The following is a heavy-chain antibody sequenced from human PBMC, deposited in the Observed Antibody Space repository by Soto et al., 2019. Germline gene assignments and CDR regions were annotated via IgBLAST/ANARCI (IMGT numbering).Heavy chain of an antibody. Sequence: SETLSLTCTVPGGSISSSSYYWGWIRQPPGKGLEWIGSIYYSGSTYYNPSLKSRVTISVDTSKNQFSLKLSSLTAADTAVYYCASTSHATAFDYLGQGTLVTVS. CDR3: ASTSHATAFDY. CDR1: GGSISSSSYY. D-gene: IGHD4-17*01. CDR2: IYYSGST. J-gene: IGHJ4*02. V-gene: IGHV4-39*01.